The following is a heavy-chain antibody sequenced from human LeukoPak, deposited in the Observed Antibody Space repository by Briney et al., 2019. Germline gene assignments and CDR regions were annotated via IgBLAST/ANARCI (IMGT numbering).Heavy chain of an antibody. J-gene: IGHJ4*02. V-gene: IGHV4-39*01. CDR3: ARWARGVFDY. Sequence: SETLSLTCTVSGGSISSSSYYWGWIRQPPGKGLEWIGSFYYSESTYYNPSLKSRVAISVDTSKNQFSLKLDSVTAADTAVYYCARWARGVFDYWGQGTLVTVSS. CDR2: FYYSEST. CDR1: GGSISSSSYY. D-gene: IGHD5-12*01.